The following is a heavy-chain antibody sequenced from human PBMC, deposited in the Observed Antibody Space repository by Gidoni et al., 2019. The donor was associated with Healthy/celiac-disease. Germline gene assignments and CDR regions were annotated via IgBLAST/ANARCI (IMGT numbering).Heavy chain of an antibody. CDR3: ARGYCSSTSCYQYYYYGMDV. V-gene: IGHV1-69*02. Sequence: QVQLVQSGAEVKKPGSSVKLSCKASGVTFSSYTISWVRQAPGQGLEWMGRIIPILGIANYAKKFQGRVTITADKSTSTAYMELSSLRSEDTAVYYCARGYCSSTSCYQYYYYGMDVWGQGTTVTVSS. CDR1: GVTFSSYT. CDR2: IIPILGIA. D-gene: IGHD2-2*01. J-gene: IGHJ6*02.